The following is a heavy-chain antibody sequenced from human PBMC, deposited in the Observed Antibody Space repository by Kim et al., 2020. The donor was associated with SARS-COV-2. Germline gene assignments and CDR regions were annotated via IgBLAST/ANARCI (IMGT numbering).Heavy chain of an antibody. J-gene: IGHJ4*02. CDR3: ARGIAYYDFWSGYLCDY. D-gene: IGHD3-3*01. Sequence: GGSLRLSCAASGFTFDDYGMSWVRQAPGKGLEWVSGINWNGGSTGYADSVKGRFTISRDNAKNSLYLQMNSLRAEDTALYYCARGIAYYDFWSGYLCDYWGQGTLVTVSS. CDR2: INWNGGST. CDR1: GFTFDDYG. V-gene: IGHV3-20*04.